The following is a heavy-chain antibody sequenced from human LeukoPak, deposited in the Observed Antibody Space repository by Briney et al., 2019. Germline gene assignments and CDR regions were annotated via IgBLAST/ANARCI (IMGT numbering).Heavy chain of an antibody. CDR2: INPNSGGT. V-gene: IGHV1-2*02. J-gene: IGHJ4*02. CDR3: ARVPRTVAGNGVFDY. Sequence: GASVKVSCKASGYTFTGYYMHWVRQAPGQGLEWMGWINPNSGGTNYAQKFQGRVTMTRDTSISTAYMELSRLRSDDTAVYYCARVPRTVAGNGVFDYWGQGTLVTVSS. CDR1: GYTFTGYY. D-gene: IGHD6-19*01.